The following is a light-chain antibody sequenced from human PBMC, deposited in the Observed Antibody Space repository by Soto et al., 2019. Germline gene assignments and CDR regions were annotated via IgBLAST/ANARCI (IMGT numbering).Light chain of an antibody. V-gene: IGKV3-20*01. CDR3: QQYGSSPWT. CDR1: QSVSSNF. J-gene: IGKJ1*01. CDR2: GAS. Sequence: EIVLTQSPGTLSLSPGERATLSCRASQSVSSNFLAWYKQKPGQAPRVLIHGASSRATGIPDRFSGSGSGTDFTLTISRLEPEDFEVYYCQQYGSSPWTFGQGTKVEIK.